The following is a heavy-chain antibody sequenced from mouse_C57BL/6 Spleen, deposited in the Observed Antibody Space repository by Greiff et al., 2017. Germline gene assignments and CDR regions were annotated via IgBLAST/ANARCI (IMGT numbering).Heavy chain of an antibody. CDR3: ARSSDYDYYAMDY. CDR1: GYAFSSSW. V-gene: IGHV1-82*01. D-gene: IGHD2-4*01. CDR2: IYPGDGDT. Sequence: QVQLQQSGPELMKPGASVKISCKASGYAFSSSWMNWVKQRPGKGLEWIGRIYPGDGDTNYNVKFKGKATLTADKSSSTAYMQLSSLTSEDSAVYFCARSSDYDYYAMDYWGQGTSVTVSS. J-gene: IGHJ4*01.